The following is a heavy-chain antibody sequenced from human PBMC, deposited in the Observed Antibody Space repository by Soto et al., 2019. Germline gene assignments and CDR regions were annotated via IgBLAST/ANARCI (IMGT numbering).Heavy chain of an antibody. V-gene: IGHV4-59*08. CDR1: GGSISSYY. D-gene: IGHD3-10*01. Sequence: SETLSLTCTVSGGSISSYYWSWIRQPPGKGLEWIGYIYYSGSTNYNPSLKSRVTKSVDTSKNQISLKQSSVTAADTAVYYCARYYGGYSDYWGQGTLVTVSS. J-gene: IGHJ4*02. CDR3: ARYYGGYSDY. CDR2: IYYSGST.